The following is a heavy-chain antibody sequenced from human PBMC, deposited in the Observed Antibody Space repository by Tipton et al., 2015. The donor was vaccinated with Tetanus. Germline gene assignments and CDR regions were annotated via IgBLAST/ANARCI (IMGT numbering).Heavy chain of an antibody. Sequence: QLVQSGAEVKQPGESLKISCKGSGYMFSSHWIGWVRQVPGKGLEWLGTIYPGDSYSTYSPSFEGQVTISVDRSLDTAYLQWSSLKASDTAIYYCARPLTSVAFGGFAFDVWGQGTLVTASS. CDR1: GYMFSSHW. J-gene: IGHJ3*01. CDR3: ARPLTSVAFGGFAFDV. CDR2: IYPGDSYS. D-gene: IGHD3-16*01. V-gene: IGHV5-51*01.